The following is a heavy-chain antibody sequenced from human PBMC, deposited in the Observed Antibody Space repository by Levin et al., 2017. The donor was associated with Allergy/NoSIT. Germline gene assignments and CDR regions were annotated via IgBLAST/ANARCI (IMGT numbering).Heavy chain of an antibody. Sequence: ASVKVSCKASGGTFSSYAFTWIRQAPGQGLEWMGAIIPLFGAARYAQKFQDRVTITADGSTTTASMELSSLTSDDTAVYYCAIPSSGLFYFDSWGQGTLVTVSS. CDR3: AIPSSGLFYFDS. D-gene: IGHD5-12*01. CDR2: IIPLFGAA. V-gene: IGHV1-69*13. CDR1: GGTFSSYA. J-gene: IGHJ4*02.